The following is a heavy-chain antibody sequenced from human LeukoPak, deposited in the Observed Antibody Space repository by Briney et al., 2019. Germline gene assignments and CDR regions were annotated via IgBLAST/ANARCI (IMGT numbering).Heavy chain of an antibody. D-gene: IGHD6-19*01. CDR1: GFTFSTYT. Sequence: GGSLRLSCAGSGFTFSTYTMSWVRQAPGKGLEWVPAITGSGAGTYYADSVKGRFTTSRDNSKNTVYLLMNSLRAEDTAVYYCAKDRVPDSGWDIDYWGQGTPVTVSS. J-gene: IGHJ4*02. CDR3: AKDRVPDSGWDIDY. CDR2: ITGSGAGT. V-gene: IGHV3-23*01.